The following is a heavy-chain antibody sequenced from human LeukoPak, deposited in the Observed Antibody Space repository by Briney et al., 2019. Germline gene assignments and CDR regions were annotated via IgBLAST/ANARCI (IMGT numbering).Heavy chain of an antibody. D-gene: IGHD6-19*01. CDR2: INAGNGNT. J-gene: IGHJ6*02. V-gene: IGHV1-3*01. CDR3: ARDRVAGSLYYNYYGMDV. CDR1: GYTFTSYA. Sequence: GASVKVSCKASGYTFTSYAMHWVRQAPGQRLGWMGWINAGNGNTKYSQKFQGRATITRDTSASTAYMELSSLRSEDTAVYYCARDRVAGSLYYNYYGMDVWGQGTTVTVSS.